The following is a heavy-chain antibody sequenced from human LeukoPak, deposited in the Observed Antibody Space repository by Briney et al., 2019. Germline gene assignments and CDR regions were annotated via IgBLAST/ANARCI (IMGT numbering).Heavy chain of an antibody. CDR3: AKEEHTDGRFVTLDY. V-gene: IGHV3-30-3*01. CDR2: ISYDGSNK. D-gene: IGHD3-3*01. Sequence: QSGGSLRLSCAASGFTFSSYAMHWVRQAPGKGLEWVAVISYDGSNKYYADSVKGRFTISRDNSKNTLFLQMNSLRAEDTALYYCAKEEHTDGRFVTLDYWGQGTLVTVSS. J-gene: IGHJ4*02. CDR1: GFTFSSYA.